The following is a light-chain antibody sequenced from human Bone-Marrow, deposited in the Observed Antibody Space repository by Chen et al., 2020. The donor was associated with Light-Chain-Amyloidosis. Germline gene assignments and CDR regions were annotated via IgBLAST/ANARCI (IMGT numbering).Light chain of an antibody. CDR2: SNN. CDR3: AAWDDNLNGWV. V-gene: IGLV1-44*01. CDR1: SSNIGANT. J-gene: IGLJ3*02. Sequence: SVLTQPPSASGTPGQRVTISCSGSSSNIGANTVNWSQQFPGTAPTLLIYSNNQRPSGVPDRFSGSKSGTSASLAISGLQSEDETDYSCAAWDDNLNGWVFGGGTKLTVL.